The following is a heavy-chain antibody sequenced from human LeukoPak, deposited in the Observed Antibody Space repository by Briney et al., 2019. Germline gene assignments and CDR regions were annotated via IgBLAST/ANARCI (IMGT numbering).Heavy chain of an antibody. CDR1: GGTFSSYA. CDR3: ASGYYDSSGYYYY. CDR2: IIPILGIA. Sequence: SVRVSCKASGGTFSSYAISWVRQAPGQGLEWMGRIIPILGIANYAQKFQGRVTITADKSTSTAYMELSSLRSEDTAVYYCASGYYDSSGYYYYWGQGTLVTVSS. V-gene: IGHV1-69*04. D-gene: IGHD3-22*01. J-gene: IGHJ4*02.